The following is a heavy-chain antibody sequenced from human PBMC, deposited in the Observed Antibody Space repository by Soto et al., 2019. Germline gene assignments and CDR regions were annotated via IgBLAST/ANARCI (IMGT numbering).Heavy chain of an antibody. D-gene: IGHD3-22*01. CDR2: IYYSGST. J-gene: IGHJ3*02. CDR1: GGSISSYY. Sequence: SETLSLTCTVSGGSISSYYWSWIRQPPGKGLEWIGYIYYSGSTNYNPSLKSRVTISVDTSKNQFSLKLSSVTAADTAVYYCARVTTYYYDSSGHGPGAFDIWGQGTMVTVSS. V-gene: IGHV4-59*01. CDR3: ARVTTYYYDSSGHGPGAFDI.